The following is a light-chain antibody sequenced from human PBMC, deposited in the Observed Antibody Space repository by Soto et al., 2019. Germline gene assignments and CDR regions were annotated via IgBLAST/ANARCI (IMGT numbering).Light chain of an antibody. CDR3: QQRSNWPRT. J-gene: IGKJ2*01. Sequence: EIVLTQSPATLSLSPGERATLSCRASQSVSSYLAWYQQKPGQAPSLLIYDASNRATGIPARVSGSGSGTDFTLTISSLEPEDFAVYFFQQRSNWPRTFGQGTKLEIK. CDR2: DAS. V-gene: IGKV3-11*01. CDR1: QSVSSY.